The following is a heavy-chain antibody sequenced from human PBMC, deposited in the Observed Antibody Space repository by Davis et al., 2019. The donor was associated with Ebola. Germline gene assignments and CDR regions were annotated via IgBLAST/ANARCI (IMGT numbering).Heavy chain of an antibody. V-gene: IGHV3-73*01. CDR3: TIAVAGDDY. CDR2: IRSKANSYAT. CDR1: GFTFSRNT. J-gene: IGHJ4*02. D-gene: IGHD6-19*01. Sequence: GESLKISCAASGFTFSRNTVHWVRQASGKGLEWVGRIRSKANSYATAYAASVKGRFTISRDDSKNTAYLQMNSLKTEDTAVYYCTIAVAGDDYWGQGTLVTVSS.